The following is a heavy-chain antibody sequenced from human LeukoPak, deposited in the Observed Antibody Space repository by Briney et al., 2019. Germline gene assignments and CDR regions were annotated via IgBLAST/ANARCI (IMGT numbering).Heavy chain of an antibody. CDR3: ATADIVVVPAAMGHDYYYYGMDV. CDR2: INPNSGGT. J-gene: IGHJ6*02. V-gene: IGHV1-2*02. CDR1: GYTFTGYY. D-gene: IGHD2-2*01. Sequence: GASVKVSCKASGYTFTGYYMHWVRQAPGQGLEWMGWINPNSGGTNYAQKFQGRVTMTRDTSISTAYMELSRLRSDDTAVYYCATADIVVVPAAMGHDYYYYGMDVWGQGTTVTVSS.